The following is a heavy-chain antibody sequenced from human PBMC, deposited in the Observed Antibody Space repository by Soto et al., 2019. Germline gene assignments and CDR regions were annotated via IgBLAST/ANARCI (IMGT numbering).Heavy chain of an antibody. J-gene: IGHJ5*02. Sequence: EVQLLESGGGLVQPGGSLRLSCAASGFGFGGFAMNWVRQAPGKGLEWVSAIRATGDTTHYADSVKGRFTISRDNSKNILYLQMHSLRAEDTAVYYCAKEGGVLGANWGIFQSWGQGTLVTVSS. CDR2: IRATGDTT. CDR3: AKEGGVLGANWGIFQS. V-gene: IGHV3-23*01. CDR1: GFGFGGFA. D-gene: IGHD7-27*01.